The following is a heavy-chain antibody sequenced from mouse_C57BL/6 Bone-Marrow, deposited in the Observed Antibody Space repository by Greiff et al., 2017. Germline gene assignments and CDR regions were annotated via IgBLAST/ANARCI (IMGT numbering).Heavy chain of an antibody. J-gene: IGHJ3*01. CDR2: IHPNSGST. Sequence: QVQLQQPGAELVKPGASVKLSCKASGYTFTSYWMHWVKQRPGQGLEWIGMIHPNSGSTNYNEKFKSKATLTLDKSSSTAYMQLSSLTSEDSAVYYCASDYDYDGLFAYWGQGTLVTVSA. CDR3: ASDYDYDGLFAY. V-gene: IGHV1-64*01. D-gene: IGHD2-4*01. CDR1: GYTFTSYW.